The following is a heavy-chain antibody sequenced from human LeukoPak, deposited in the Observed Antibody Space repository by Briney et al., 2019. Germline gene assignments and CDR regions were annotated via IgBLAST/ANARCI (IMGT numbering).Heavy chain of an antibody. CDR2: IYYSGST. V-gene: IGHV4-39*07. J-gene: IGHJ3*02. CDR1: GGSISSSSYY. Sequence: SETLSLTCTVSGGSISSSSYYWGWIRQPPGKGLEWIGSIYYSGSTYYNPSLKSRVTISVDTSKNQFSLKLSSVTAADTAVYFCARESDDAFDIWGQGTMVTVSS. CDR3: ARESDDAFDI.